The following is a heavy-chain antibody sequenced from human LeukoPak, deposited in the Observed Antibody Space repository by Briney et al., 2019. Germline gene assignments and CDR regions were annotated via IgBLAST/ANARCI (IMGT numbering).Heavy chain of an antibody. J-gene: IGHJ4*02. CDR2: ISSSGSTI. CDR1: GFTFSGYW. Sequence: GGSLRLSCAASGFTFSGYWMNWVRQAPGKGLEWVSYISSSGSTIYYADSVKGRFTISRDNAKNSLYLQMNSLRAEDTAVYYCAREEVGATKELDYWGQGTLVTVSS. D-gene: IGHD1-26*01. CDR3: AREEVGATKELDY. V-gene: IGHV3-48*04.